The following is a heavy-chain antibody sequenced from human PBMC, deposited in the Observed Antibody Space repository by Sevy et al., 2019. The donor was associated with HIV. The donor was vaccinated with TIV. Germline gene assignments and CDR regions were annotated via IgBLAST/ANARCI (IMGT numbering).Heavy chain of an antibody. CDR3: TRDRRYYGSGSYYGDYYYYYGMDV. CDR2: IRSKAYGGTT. J-gene: IGHJ6*02. Sequence: GGSLRLSCTASEFTFGDYAMSWFRQAPGKGLEWVGFIRSKAYGGTTEYAASVKGRFTISRDDSKSIAYLQMNSLKTEDTAVYYCTRDRRYYGSGSYYGDYYYYYGMDVWGQGTTVTVSS. CDR1: EFTFGDYA. D-gene: IGHD3-10*01. V-gene: IGHV3-49*03.